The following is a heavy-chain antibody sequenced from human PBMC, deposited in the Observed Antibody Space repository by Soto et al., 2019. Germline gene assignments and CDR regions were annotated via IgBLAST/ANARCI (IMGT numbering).Heavy chain of an antibody. Sequence: ASVKVSCKASGYTFTSYGISXVRQAPGQGLEWMGWISAYNGKTNYAQKLQGRVTMTTNTSTSTAYMELRSLRSDDTAVYYCARVDLYYYYYMDVWGKGTPVTVSS. CDR1: GYTFTSYG. V-gene: IGHV1-18*01. J-gene: IGHJ6*03. CDR3: ARVDLYYYYYMDV. CDR2: ISAYNGKT.